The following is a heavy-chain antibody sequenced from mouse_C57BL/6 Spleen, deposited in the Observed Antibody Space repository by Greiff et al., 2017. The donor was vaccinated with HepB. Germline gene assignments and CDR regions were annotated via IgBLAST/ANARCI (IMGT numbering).Heavy chain of an antibody. D-gene: IGHD1-1*01. CDR3: ARGAYGSSRYFDV. CDR1: GFTFSDYY. Sequence: EVQLVESEGGLVQPGSSMKLSCTASGFTFSDYYMAWVRQVPEKGLEWVANINYDGSSTYYLDSLKSRFIISRDNAKNILYLQMSSLKSEDTATYYCARGAYGSSRYFDVWGTGTTVTVSS. CDR2: INYDGSST. V-gene: IGHV5-16*01. J-gene: IGHJ1*03.